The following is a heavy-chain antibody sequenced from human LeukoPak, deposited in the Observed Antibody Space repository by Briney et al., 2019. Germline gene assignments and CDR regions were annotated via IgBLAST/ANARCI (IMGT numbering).Heavy chain of an antibody. CDR1: GFTFSSYA. CDR2: INADGSSA. V-gene: IGHV3-74*01. CDR3: ARDYGRSRDYGMGV. D-gene: IGHD3-10*01. Sequence: GGSLRLSCAASGFTFSSYAMSWVRQAPGKGLVWVSRINADGSSASYADSVKGRFTISRDNAKNTLYLQMNSLRAEDTAMYYCARDYGRSRDYGMGVWGQGTTVTVSS. J-gene: IGHJ6*02.